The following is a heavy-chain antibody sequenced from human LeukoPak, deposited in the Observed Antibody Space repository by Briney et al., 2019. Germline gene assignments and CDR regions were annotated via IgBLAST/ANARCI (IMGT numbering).Heavy chain of an antibody. CDR1: GFTFSSSW. D-gene: IGHD3-3*01. CDR3: AREGRGGYYGFDY. Sequence: PGGSLRLSCAASGFTFSSSWMHWFRQAPGKGLVWVSRINSDGSSTNYADSVKGRFTISRDNAKNTLYLQMNSLRAEDTAVYYCAREGRGGYYGFDYWGQGTLVTVSS. CDR2: INSDGSST. V-gene: IGHV3-74*01. J-gene: IGHJ4*02.